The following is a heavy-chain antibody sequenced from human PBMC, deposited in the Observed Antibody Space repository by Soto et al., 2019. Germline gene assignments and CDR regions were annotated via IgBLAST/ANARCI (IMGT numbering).Heavy chain of an antibody. V-gene: IGHV5-51*01. Sequence: GESLKISCKGSGYSFTSYWIGWVRQMPGKGLEWMGIIYPGDSDTRYSPSFQGQVTISADKSISTAYLQWSSLKASDTAMYYCARHNGGVGASRGYYYGMDVWGQGTTVTVSS. CDR3: ARHNGGVGASRGYYYGMDV. D-gene: IGHD1-26*01. J-gene: IGHJ6*02. CDR2: IYPGDSDT. CDR1: GYSFTSYW.